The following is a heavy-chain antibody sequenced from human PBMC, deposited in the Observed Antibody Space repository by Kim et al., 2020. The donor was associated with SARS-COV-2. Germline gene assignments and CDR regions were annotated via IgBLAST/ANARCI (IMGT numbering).Heavy chain of an antibody. V-gene: IGHV4-39*01. D-gene: IGHD6-13*01. CDR2: TYYSGST. CDR3: ARHIASKAAAGPLDY. J-gene: IGHJ4*02. CDR1: GGSISSSSYY. Sequence: SETLSLTCTVSGGSISSSSYYWGWIRQPPGKGLEWIGSTYYSGSTYYNPSLKSRVTISVDTSKNQFSLKLSSVTAADTAVYYCARHIASKAAAGPLDYWGQGTLVTVSS.